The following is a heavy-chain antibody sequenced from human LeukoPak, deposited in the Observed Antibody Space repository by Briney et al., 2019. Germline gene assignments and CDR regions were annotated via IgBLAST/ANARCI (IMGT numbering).Heavy chain of an antibody. Sequence: GGSLRLSCAASGFTFSSYSMNWVRQAPGKGLEWVAFIRYDGSNKYYADSVKGRFTISRDNSKNTLYLQMNSLRAEDTAVYYCAKDTSRGAAAGFWGQGTLVTVSS. CDR3: AKDTSRGAAAGF. D-gene: IGHD6-13*01. V-gene: IGHV3-30*02. CDR1: GFTFSSYS. CDR2: IRYDGSNK. J-gene: IGHJ4*02.